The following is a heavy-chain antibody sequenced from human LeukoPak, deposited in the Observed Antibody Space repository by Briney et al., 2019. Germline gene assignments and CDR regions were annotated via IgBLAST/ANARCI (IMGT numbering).Heavy chain of an antibody. CDR2: ISGSGGST. CDR1: GFTFNTYA. D-gene: IGHD2-8*01. CDR3: ARDVSVYGLYGMDV. V-gene: IGHV3-23*01. J-gene: IGHJ6*02. Sequence: GGSLRLSCAASGFTFNTYAMSWVRQAPGKGLEWVSAISGSGGSTFYADSVKGRFTISRDNSKNTLYLQMNSLRAEDTAVYYCARDVSVYGLYGMDVWGQGTTVTVSS.